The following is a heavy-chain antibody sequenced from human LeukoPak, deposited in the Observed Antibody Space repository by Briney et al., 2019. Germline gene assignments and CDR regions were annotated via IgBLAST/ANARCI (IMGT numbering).Heavy chain of an antibody. V-gene: IGHV3-21*01. CDR3: ARDQGGSGGN. D-gene: IGHD3-10*01. Sequence: PGGSLRLSCAASGFTFSSYSMHWVRQAPWKGPEWVSSISSSSSFIYYADSVKGRFTISRDNAKNSVYLQMNSLRAEDTAVYFCARDQGGSGGNWGQGTLVTVSS. CDR2: ISSSSSFI. J-gene: IGHJ4*02. CDR1: GFTFSSYS.